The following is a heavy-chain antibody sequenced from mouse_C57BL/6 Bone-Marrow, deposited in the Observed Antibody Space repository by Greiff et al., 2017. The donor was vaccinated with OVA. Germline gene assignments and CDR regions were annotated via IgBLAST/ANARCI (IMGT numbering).Heavy chain of an antibody. CDR1: GFTFSDYG. D-gene: IGHD5-5*01. Sequence: DVHLVESGGGLVKPGGSLKLSCAASGFTFSDYGMHWVRQAPEKGLEWVAYISSGSSTIYYADTVKGRFTISRDNAKNTLFLQMTSLRSEDTAMYYCASPLPSKGWYFDVWGTGTTVTVSS. J-gene: IGHJ1*03. V-gene: IGHV5-17*01. CDR2: ISSGSSTI. CDR3: ASPLPSKGWYFDV.